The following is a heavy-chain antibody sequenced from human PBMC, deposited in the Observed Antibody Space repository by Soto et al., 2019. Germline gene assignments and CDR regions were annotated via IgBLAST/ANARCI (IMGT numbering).Heavy chain of an antibody. CDR3: AKDLEYYGSGSYSEFDY. CDR1: GFTFSGSA. Sequence: PGGSLRLSCAASGFTFSGSAMSWVRRAPGEGLEWVSAITGSGGSTYYADSVKGRFTISRDNSKNTLYLQMNSLRAEDTAVYYCAKDLEYYGSGSYSEFDYWGQGTLVTVSS. D-gene: IGHD3-10*01. J-gene: IGHJ4*02. CDR2: ITGSGGST. V-gene: IGHV3-23*01.